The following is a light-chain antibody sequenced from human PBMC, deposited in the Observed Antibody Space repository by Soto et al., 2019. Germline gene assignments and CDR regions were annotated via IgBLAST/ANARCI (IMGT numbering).Light chain of an antibody. J-gene: IGLJ2*01. CDR2: EGS. Sequence: QSVLTQPASVSGSPGQSITISCTGTSSDVGNYNLVSWYQQRPGKAPKLMIYEGSKWPSGVSNRFSGSKSGNTASLTISGLQAEDEADYYCCSDAGSPLFGGGTKLTVL. CDR1: SSDVGNYNL. CDR3: CSDAGSPL. V-gene: IGLV2-23*01.